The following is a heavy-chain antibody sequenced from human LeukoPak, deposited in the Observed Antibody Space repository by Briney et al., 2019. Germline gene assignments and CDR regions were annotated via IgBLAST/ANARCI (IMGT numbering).Heavy chain of an antibody. J-gene: IGHJ1*01. Sequence: HPGGSLRLSCAASGFTFSSYGMHWVRQAPGKGLEWVAVISYDGSNKYYADSVKGRFTISRDNSKNTLYLQMNSLRAEDTAVYYCAKQGSPEYFQHWGQGTLVTVSS. CDR3: AKQGSPEYFQH. CDR2: ISYDGSNK. CDR1: GFTFSSYG. V-gene: IGHV3-30*18.